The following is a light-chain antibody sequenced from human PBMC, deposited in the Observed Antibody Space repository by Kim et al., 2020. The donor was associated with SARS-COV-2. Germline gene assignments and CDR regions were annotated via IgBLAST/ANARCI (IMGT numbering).Light chain of an antibody. Sequence: SASVGDRVTITCRASQSINNYLNWYQQKPGKAPKLLIYAASSLQSGVPSRFSGSGSGTDFTLTISSLQPEDFATYYCQQSYTTWMFGQGTKVDIK. CDR3: QQSYTTWM. V-gene: IGKV1-39*01. CDR2: AAS. CDR1: QSINNY. J-gene: IGKJ1*01.